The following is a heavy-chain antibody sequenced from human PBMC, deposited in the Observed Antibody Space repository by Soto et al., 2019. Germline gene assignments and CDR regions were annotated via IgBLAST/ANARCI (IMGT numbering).Heavy chain of an antibody. CDR2: IYPDDSDT. CDR1: GYSFTSYW. Sequence: GESLKISCKGSGYSFTSYWIGWVRQMPGKGLEWMGIIYPDDSDTRYSPSFQGQVTISADKSISTAYLQWSSLKASDTAMYYCARPFAVAGTGDAFDIWGQGTMVTVSS. V-gene: IGHV5-51*01. J-gene: IGHJ3*02. D-gene: IGHD6-19*01. CDR3: ARPFAVAGTGDAFDI.